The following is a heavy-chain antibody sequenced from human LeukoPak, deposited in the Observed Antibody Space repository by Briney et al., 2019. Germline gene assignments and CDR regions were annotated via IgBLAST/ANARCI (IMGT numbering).Heavy chain of an antibody. CDR2: IYHSGST. V-gene: IGHV4-38-2*01. D-gene: IGHD2-2*01. Sequence: PSGTLSLTCAVSGYSISSGYYWGWIRQPPGKGLEWIGSIYHSGSTYYNPSLKSRVTISVDTSKNQFSLKLSSVTAADTAVYYCARGGCSSTSCYSSFDYWGQGTLVTVSS. CDR1: GYSISSGYY. CDR3: ARGGCSSTSCYSSFDY. J-gene: IGHJ4*02.